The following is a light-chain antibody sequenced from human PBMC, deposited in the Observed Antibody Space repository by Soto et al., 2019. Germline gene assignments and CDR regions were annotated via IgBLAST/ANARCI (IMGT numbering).Light chain of an antibody. J-gene: IGKJ4*01. CDR1: QSLVHSAGNTY. Sequence: DVVLTQSPLSLPVTLGQPASISCRSSQSLVHSAGNTYLSWFQQTPGQSPRRLTYKNSNRDSGVPDRFSGMGSGTDLILKIGRGGPEDVGVFYCMKVIHWPRTLGGGTKWETK. V-gene: IGKV2-30*02. CDR3: MKVIHWPRT. CDR2: KNS.